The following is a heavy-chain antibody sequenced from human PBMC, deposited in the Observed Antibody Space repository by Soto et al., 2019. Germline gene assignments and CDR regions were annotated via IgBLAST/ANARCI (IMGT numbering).Heavy chain of an antibody. D-gene: IGHD5-12*01. CDR3: ATDLSYSGYDASRGNY. CDR2: FDPEDGET. CDR1: GYTLTELS. V-gene: IGHV1-24*01. J-gene: IGHJ4*02. Sequence: ASVTVSCKVSGYTLTELSMHWVRQAPGKGLEWMGGFDPEDGETTYAQKFQGRVTMTEDTSTDTAYMELSSLRSEDTAVYYCATDLSYSGYDASRGNYWGQGTLVTVSS.